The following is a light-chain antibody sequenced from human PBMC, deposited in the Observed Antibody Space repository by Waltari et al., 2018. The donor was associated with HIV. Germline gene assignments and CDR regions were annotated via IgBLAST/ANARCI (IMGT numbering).Light chain of an antibody. CDR1: QSVLYSSSNRNY. Sequence: DIVMTQSPDSLAVSLGERATINCKSSQSVLYSSSNRNYLAWYQQKPGQPPKLLIYWASTRESGVPDLFSGSGSGTEFTLTIRSLQAEYVAVYYCQQYYSSPWTFGQGTKVEIK. V-gene: IGKV4-1*01. CDR3: QQYYSSPWT. J-gene: IGKJ1*01. CDR2: WAS.